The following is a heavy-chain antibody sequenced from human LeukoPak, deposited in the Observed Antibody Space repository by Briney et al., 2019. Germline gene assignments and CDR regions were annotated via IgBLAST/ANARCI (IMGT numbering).Heavy chain of an antibody. CDR3: ARDLRIGPDWYFDL. Sequence: SETLSLTCTVSGGSISSYYWSWIRQPPGKGLEWIGYIHYSGSTYYNPSLKSRVTISVDTSKNQFSLKLSSVTAADTAVYYCARDLRIGPDWYFDLWGRGTLVTVSS. J-gene: IGHJ2*01. V-gene: IGHV4-59*12. CDR2: IHYSGST. CDR1: GGSISSYY.